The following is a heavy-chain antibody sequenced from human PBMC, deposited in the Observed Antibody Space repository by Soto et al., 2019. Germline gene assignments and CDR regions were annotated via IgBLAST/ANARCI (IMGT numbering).Heavy chain of an antibody. V-gene: IGHV1-69*13. CDR2: IIPIFGTA. D-gene: IGHD2-2*02. CDR1: GGTFSSYA. CDR3: ARGSKPYCSSTSCYKNWFDP. J-gene: IGHJ5*02. Sequence: GASVKVSCKASGGTFSSYAISWVRQAPGQGLEWMGGIIPIFGTANYAQKFQGRVTITADESTSTAYMELSSLRSEDTAVYYCARGSKPYCSSTSCYKNWFDPWGQGTLVTVSS.